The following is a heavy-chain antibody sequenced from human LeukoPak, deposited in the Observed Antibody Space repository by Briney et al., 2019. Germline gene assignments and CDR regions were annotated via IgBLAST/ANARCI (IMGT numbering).Heavy chain of an antibody. CDR1: GYTFTNYG. Sequence: ASVKVSCKASGYTFTNYGISWVRQAPGQGLEWMGWISAYNGNTNYAQKLQGRVTMTTDTSTSTAYMELRSLRSDDTAIYYCAKLFESGTYNNFFHYWGQGTLVTVFS. V-gene: IGHV1-18*01. CDR2: ISAYNGNT. D-gene: IGHD3-10*01. J-gene: IGHJ4*02. CDR3: AKLFESGTYNNFFHY.